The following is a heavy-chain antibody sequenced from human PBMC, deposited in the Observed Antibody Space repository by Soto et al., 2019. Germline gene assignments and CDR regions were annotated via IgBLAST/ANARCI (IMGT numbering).Heavy chain of an antibody. CDR1: EIIFSGYG. D-gene: IGHD1-26*01. V-gene: IGHV3-33*01. CDR3: ARDGVGGTVLFGYLDY. CDR2: IRFDGSNI. J-gene: IGHJ4*02. Sequence: QVQLVESGGGVVQPGRSLRLSCAVSEIIFSGYGMHWVRQAPGKGLEWVAVIRFDGSNIHYADSVKGRFTISRDNSKNALDLQMDSLRAEDTAVYYCARDGVGGTVLFGYLDYWGQGALVTVSS.